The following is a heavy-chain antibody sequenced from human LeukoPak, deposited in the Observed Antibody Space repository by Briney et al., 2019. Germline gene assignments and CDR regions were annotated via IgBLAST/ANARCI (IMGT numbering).Heavy chain of an antibody. V-gene: IGHV3-30*02. J-gene: IGHJ4*02. Sequence: PVGSLRLSCAASGFTFSSYGMHWVRQAPGKGLEWVAFIRYDGSNKYYADSVKGRFTISRDNSKNTLYLQMNSLRAEDTAVYYCAKDELRFLEWLLYVPDYWGQGTLVTVSS. CDR2: IRYDGSNK. CDR1: GFTFSSYG. D-gene: IGHD3-3*01. CDR3: AKDELRFLEWLLYVPDY.